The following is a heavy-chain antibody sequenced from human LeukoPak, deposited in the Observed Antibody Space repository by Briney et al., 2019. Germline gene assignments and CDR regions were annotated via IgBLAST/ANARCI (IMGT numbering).Heavy chain of an antibody. CDR2: MNPNSGNT. D-gene: IGHD6-19*01. Sequence: ASVKVSCKASGYTFTSCVINWVRQATGQGREWMGWMNPNSGNTGYGQSFQGRITMTRDISIGTAYMELSNLTSEDTAIYYCTRGSSGRRDNWGQGTLVTVSA. V-gene: IGHV1-8*01. CDR3: TRGSSGRRDN. CDR1: GYTFTSCV. J-gene: IGHJ4*02.